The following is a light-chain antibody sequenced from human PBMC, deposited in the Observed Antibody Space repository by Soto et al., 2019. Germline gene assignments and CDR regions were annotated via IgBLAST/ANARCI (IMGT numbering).Light chain of an antibody. Sequence: DIQMTQSPSTLSAAVGDRVTITCRAGQSISCWLSWYQQTPGKATNLLNDESSSLGGGVPTRSSGGGAGTEFPLTSSSQQPDDLATYYGQQYNSYWTFGQGTKVDIK. CDR1: QSISCW. J-gene: IGKJ1*01. CDR2: ESS. V-gene: IGKV1-5*03. CDR3: QQYNSYWT.